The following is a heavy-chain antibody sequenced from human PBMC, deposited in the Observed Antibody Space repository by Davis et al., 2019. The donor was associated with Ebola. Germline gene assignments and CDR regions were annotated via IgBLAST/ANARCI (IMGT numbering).Heavy chain of an antibody. CDR3: ARENSSHFVDAFDV. V-gene: IGHV1-2*04. CDR1: GYTFTSYY. D-gene: IGHD3-22*01. CDR2: INCNSGAT. Sequence: ASVKVSCKASGYTFTSYYMHWVRQAPGQGLEWMGWINCNSGATNYAQRFQGWVTLTRDTSIRTAYMEVSRLKSDDTAVYYCARENSSHFVDAFDVWGQGTAVTVSS. J-gene: IGHJ3*01.